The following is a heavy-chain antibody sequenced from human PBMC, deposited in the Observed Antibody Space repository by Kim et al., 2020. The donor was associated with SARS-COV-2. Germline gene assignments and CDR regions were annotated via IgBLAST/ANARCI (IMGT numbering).Heavy chain of an antibody. CDR2: ISGSGGST. J-gene: IGHJ6*02. D-gene: IGHD1-20*01. V-gene: IGHV3-23*01. CDR1: GFTFSSYA. CDR3: ANLITSQNMRDYYYGMDV. Sequence: GGSLRLSCAASGFTFSSYAMSWVRQAPGKGLEWVSAISGSGGSTYYADSVKGRFTISRDNSKNTLYLQMNSLRAEDTAVYYCANLITSQNMRDYYYGMDVSGHGTTLPVSS.